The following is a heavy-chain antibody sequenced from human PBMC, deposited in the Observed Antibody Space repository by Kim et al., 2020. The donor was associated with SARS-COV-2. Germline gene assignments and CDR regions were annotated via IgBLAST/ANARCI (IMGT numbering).Heavy chain of an antibody. CDR2: T. Sequence: TNSTPSLVSRVTISVDTSKNQFSLKLRSVTAADTTVYYCASRKAGYFPHWGQGTLVTVSS. CDR3: ASRKAGYFPH. V-gene: IGHV4-34*01. J-gene: IGHJ1*01.